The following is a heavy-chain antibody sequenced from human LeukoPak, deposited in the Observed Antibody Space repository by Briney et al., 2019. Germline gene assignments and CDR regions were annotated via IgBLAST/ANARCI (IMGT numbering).Heavy chain of an antibody. V-gene: IGHV3-30-3*01. CDR1: GFTFSRYA. D-gene: IGHD5-18*01. CDR2: ISSDGNSK. J-gene: IGHJ4*02. Sequence: GGSLRLSCAASGFTFSRYAMHWVRQAPGKGLDWVADISSDGNSKYYPGSVKGRFTISRDNSRNTLYLQMNSLRLDDTAVYYCAREELGTAVGYWGQGTLVTVSS. CDR3: AREELGTAVGY.